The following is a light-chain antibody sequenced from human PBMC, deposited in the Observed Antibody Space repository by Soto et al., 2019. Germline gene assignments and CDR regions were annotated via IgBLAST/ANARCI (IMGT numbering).Light chain of an antibody. CDR1: QSISSY. V-gene: IGKV1-39*01. CDR2: AAS. Sequence: DSQMTQSASALSASVGDKVTITCRASQSISSYLNWYQQKPGKAPKLLIYAASSLQSGVPSRFSGSGSGTDFTFTISSLQPEDFATYYCQQSYSTPWTFGQGTKVDIK. J-gene: IGKJ1*01. CDR3: QQSYSTPWT.